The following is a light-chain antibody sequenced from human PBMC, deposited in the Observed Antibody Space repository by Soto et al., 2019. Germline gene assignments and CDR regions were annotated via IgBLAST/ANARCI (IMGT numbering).Light chain of an antibody. CDR1: QSISNN. V-gene: IGKV1-39*01. Sequence: DIQMTQSPSSLSASVGDRVTITCRASQSISNNLDWYQQKPGKAPNLLIYAASSLQSGVPSRFSGSRSGTDFTLTISSLQPEDFATYYCQQSYSTPYTFGQGTKLEIK. CDR2: AAS. J-gene: IGKJ2*01. CDR3: QQSYSTPYT.